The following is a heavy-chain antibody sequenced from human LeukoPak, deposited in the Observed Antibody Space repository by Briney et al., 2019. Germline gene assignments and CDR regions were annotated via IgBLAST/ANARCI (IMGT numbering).Heavy chain of an antibody. V-gene: IGHV3-48*04. D-gene: IGHD3-9*01. Sequence: GGSLRLSCAASGFTFSDYSMNWVRQAPGKGLEWLSYICLSSGARNYADSVKGRFSISSDNAKNSLSLQMTSLRAADTAVYYCAKRMGGLRYGFHALTTGGYFDFWGQGTLVTVSS. CDR2: ICLSSGAR. CDR1: GFTFSDYS. J-gene: IGHJ4*02. CDR3: AKRMGGLRYGFHALTTGGYFDF.